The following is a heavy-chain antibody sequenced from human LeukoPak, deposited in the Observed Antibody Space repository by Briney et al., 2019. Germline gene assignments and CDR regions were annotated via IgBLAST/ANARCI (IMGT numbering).Heavy chain of an antibody. CDR3: ARDYSSSWYSGWFDP. CDR1: GGTFSSYA. Sequence: SVKVSCKASGGTFSSYAISWVRQAPGQGLEWMGGIIPIFGTANYAQKFQGRVTITADESTSTAYMELSSLRSEDTAVHYCARDYSSSWYSGWFDPWGQGTLVTVSS. D-gene: IGHD6-13*01. V-gene: IGHV1-69*01. CDR2: IIPIFGTA. J-gene: IGHJ5*02.